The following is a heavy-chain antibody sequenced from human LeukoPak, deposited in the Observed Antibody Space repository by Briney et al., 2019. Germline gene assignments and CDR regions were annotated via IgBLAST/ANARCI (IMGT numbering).Heavy chain of an antibody. Sequence: PSETLSLTCTVSGGSISSYCWSWIRQPPGKGLEWIGYIYYSGSTNYNPSLKSRVTISVDTSKNQFSLKLSSVTAADTAVYYCARVGSSWYYFDYWGQGTLVTVSS. D-gene: IGHD6-13*01. CDR3: ARVGSSWYYFDY. CDR1: GGSISSYC. CDR2: IYYSGST. J-gene: IGHJ4*02. V-gene: IGHV4-59*01.